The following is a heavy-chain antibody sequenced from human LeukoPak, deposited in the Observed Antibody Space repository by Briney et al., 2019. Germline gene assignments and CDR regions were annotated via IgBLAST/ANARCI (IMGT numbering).Heavy chain of an antibody. D-gene: IGHD2-21*02. CDR3: AKDPCGGDCYAHDF. CDR1: GFAFSGFW. J-gene: IGHJ4*02. V-gene: IGHV3-74*01. CDR2: INSDGRST. Sequence: GGSLRLSCAASGFAFSGFWMHWVRLPPGKGLVWVSRINSDGRSTSYADSVKGRFTTSRDNAKNTLYLQMNSLRAEDTAVYYCAKDPCGGDCYAHDFWGQGTLVTVSS.